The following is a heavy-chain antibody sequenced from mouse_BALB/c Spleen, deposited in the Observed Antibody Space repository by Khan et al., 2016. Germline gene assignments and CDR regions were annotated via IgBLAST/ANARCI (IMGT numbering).Heavy chain of an antibody. CDR2: ISSGGSYT. D-gene: IGHD2-12*01. V-gene: IGHV5-9-4*01. CDR1: GFTFSSYA. J-gene: IGHJ3*01. Sequence: EVELVESGGGLVKPGGSLKLSCAASGFTFSSYAMSWVRQSPEKRLEWVAEISSGGSYTYYPDTVTGRFTISRDNAQNTLYLEMSSLRSEDTAMYYCARAYSPYWGQGTLVTVSA. CDR3: ARAYSPY.